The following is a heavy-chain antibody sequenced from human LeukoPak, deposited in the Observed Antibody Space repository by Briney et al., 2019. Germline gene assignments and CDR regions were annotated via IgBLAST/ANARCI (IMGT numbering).Heavy chain of an antibody. J-gene: IGHJ4*02. V-gene: IGHV3-23*01. CDR2: ISGGDGRT. Sequence: GGSLRLSCAASGFTFSTYTMTWVRQAPGKGLEWVSVISGGDGRTYYADSVKGRFTISRDNSKNTLFLQMNSLRAGDTAVYYCAKVQHADFNMNFDSWGQGTLVTVSS. D-gene: IGHD2-21*01. CDR3: AKVQHADFNMNFDS. CDR1: GFTFSTYT.